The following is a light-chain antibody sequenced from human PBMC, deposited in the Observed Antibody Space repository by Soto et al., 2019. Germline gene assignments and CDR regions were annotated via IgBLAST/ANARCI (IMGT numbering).Light chain of an antibody. V-gene: IGLV2-14*03. J-gene: IGLJ1*01. Sequence: QYALTQPASVSGSPGQSINISCTGTSSDVGGYNYVSWYQHHPGKAPKLIIYDVSNRPSGVSNPFSGSKSGNTASLTISGLQPEDEADYYCSSYTTSNTRQIVFGTGTKVTVL. CDR3: SSYTTSNTRQIV. CDR1: SSDVGGYNY. CDR2: DVS.